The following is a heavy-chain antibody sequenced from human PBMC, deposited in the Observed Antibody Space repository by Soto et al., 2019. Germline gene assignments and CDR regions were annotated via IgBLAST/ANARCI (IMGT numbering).Heavy chain of an antibody. CDR2: IIPILGIA. D-gene: IGHD4-4*01. V-gene: IGHV1-69*02. CDR3: ARARSNPQRDYYYYYMDV. J-gene: IGHJ6*03. CDR1: GGTFSSYT. Sequence: GASVKVSCKASGGTFSSYTISWVRQAPGQGLEWMGRIIPILGIANYAQKFQGRVTITADKSTSTAYMELSSLRSEDTAVYYCARARSNPQRDYYYYYMDVWGKGTTVTVSS.